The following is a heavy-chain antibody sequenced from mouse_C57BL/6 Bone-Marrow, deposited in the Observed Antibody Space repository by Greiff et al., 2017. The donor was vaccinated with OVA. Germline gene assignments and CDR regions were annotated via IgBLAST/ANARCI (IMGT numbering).Heavy chain of an antibody. Sequence: VQLKESGPELVKPGASVKISCKASGYSFTDYNMNWVKQSNGKSLEWIGVINPNYGTTSYNQKFKGKATLTVDQSSSTAYMQLNSLTSEDSAVYYCASPYGSLWYFDVWGTGTTVTVSS. D-gene: IGHD1-1*01. V-gene: IGHV1-39*01. CDR2: INPNYGTT. CDR1: GYSFTDYN. J-gene: IGHJ1*03. CDR3: ASPYGSLWYFDV.